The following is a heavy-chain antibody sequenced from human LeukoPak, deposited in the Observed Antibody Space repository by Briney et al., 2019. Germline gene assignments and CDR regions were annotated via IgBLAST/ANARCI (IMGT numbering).Heavy chain of an antibody. J-gene: IGHJ4*02. CDR2: IYISGST. CDR1: GASINSHY. CDR3: ARALNPLSGTYYFDY. Sequence: SETLSLTCSVSGASINSHYWTWIRQPAGKGLEWIGRIYISGSTNYSPSLKSRVTMSVDTSKNQFSLNLISVTAADTAVYYCARALNPLSGTYYFDYWGQGTLVTVSS. V-gene: IGHV4-4*07. D-gene: IGHD3-10*01.